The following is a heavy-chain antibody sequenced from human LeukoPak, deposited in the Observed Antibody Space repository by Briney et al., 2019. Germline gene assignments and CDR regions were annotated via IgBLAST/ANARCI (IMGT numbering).Heavy chain of an antibody. Sequence: PGGSLRLSCAVSGFTFSSYWMHWVRQAPGKGLVWVSRINSDGSSTTYADSVKGRFTISRDNAKNTLYLQMNSLRAEETAVYYCARSPNCGGDCSWGQGTLVTVSS. J-gene: IGHJ5*02. V-gene: IGHV3-74*03. D-gene: IGHD2-21*02. CDR1: GFTFSSYW. CDR3: ARSPNCGGDCS. CDR2: INSDGSST.